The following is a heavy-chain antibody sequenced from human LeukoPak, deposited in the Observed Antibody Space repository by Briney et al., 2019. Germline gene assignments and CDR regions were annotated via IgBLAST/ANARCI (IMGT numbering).Heavy chain of an antibody. Sequence: GGSLRLSCAASGFTFSIYAMSWVRQAPGKGLGWVSVISVSGDTTDYADSVKGRFTISRDNSKNTVYLQMNSLRVEDTAVYYCARGRGDGWHYFDYWGRGTLVTVSS. CDR1: GFTFSIYA. V-gene: IGHV3-23*01. D-gene: IGHD5-24*01. CDR2: ISVSGDTT. CDR3: ARGRGDGWHYFDY. J-gene: IGHJ4*02.